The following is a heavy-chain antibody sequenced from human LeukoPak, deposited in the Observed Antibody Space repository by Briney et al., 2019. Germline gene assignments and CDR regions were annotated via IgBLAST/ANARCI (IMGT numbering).Heavy chain of an antibody. D-gene: IGHD2-2*01. J-gene: IGHJ2*01. V-gene: IGHV4-31*03. CDR3: AILRYCSSTSCYFDWYFDL. CDR1: GGSISSGGYY. CDR2: IYYSGST. Sequence: SETLSLTCTVSGGSISSGGYYWSWIRQHPGKGLEWIGYIYYSGSTYYNPSLKSRVTISVDTSKNQFSLKLSSVTAADTAVYYCAILRYCSSTSCYFDWYFDLWGRGTLVTVSS.